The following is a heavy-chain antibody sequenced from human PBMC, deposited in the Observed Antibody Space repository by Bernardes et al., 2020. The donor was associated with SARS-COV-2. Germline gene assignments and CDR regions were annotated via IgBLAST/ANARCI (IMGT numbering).Heavy chain of an antibody. CDR2: ISYDGTNK. V-gene: IGHV3-30*03. J-gene: IGHJ4*02. CDR1: RFTFSNYG. D-gene: IGHD1-26*01. Sequence: GGSLRLSCAASRFTFSNYGIHWVRQAPGKGLEWVAVISYDGTNKYYADSVKGRFTISRDKSKNTLYLQMNSLRPEDTAVYFCARDKGTSQWELRWYFDYWGQGTLVTVSS. CDR3: ARDKGTSQWELRWYFDY.